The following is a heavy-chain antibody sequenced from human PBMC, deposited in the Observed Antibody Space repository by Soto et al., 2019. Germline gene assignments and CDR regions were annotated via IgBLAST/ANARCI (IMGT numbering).Heavy chain of an antibody. D-gene: IGHD3-3*01. CDR1: GFTFSSYG. V-gene: IGHV3-33*01. CDR2: IWYDGSNK. CDR3: ARDQIQNYDSPNGMDV. J-gene: IGHJ6*02. Sequence: QVQLVESGGGVVQPGRSLRLSCAASGFTFSSYGMHWVRPAPGKGLERVAVIWYDGSNKYYADSVKGRFTISRDNSKNALYLQMNSLRAGDTAVYYCARDQIQNYDSPNGMDVWGQGTTVTVS.